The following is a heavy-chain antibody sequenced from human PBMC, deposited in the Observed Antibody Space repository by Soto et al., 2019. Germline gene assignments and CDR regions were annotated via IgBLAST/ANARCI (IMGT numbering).Heavy chain of an antibody. CDR3: AGQLKPTYNWFDH. CDR2: ISSSSSYT. D-gene: IGHD6-6*01. Sequence: XGSLKLSCSASGFTFSDYYMSWIRQAPGKGLEWVSYISSSSSYTNYADSVKGRFTISRDNAKNSLYLQMNSLRAEDTAVYYCAGQLKPTYNWFDHWGQGTLVTVSS. V-gene: IGHV3-11*06. CDR1: GFTFSDYY. J-gene: IGHJ5*02.